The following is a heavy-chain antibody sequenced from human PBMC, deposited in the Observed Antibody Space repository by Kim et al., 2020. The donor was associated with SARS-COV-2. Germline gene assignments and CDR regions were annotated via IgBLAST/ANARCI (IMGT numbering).Heavy chain of an antibody. J-gene: IGHJ4*02. D-gene: IGHD3-16*02. CDR3: AKLSGSLTRYYFDY. V-gene: IGHV3-23*03. Sequence: AAAGKGRFPLSRDNSTNTLYLQMSSLSAADTAVYYCAKLSGSLTRYYFDYWGQGTLVTVSS.